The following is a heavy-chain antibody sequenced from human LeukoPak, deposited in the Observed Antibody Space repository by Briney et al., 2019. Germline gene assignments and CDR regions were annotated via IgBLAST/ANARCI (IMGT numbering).Heavy chain of an antibody. J-gene: IGHJ3*02. CDR1: GGSFSGYY. CDR3: ARIVGATDAFDI. Sequence: SDTLSLTCAVYGGSFSGYYWSWIRQPPGKGLEWIGEINHSGSTNYNPSLKSRVTISVDTSKNQFSLKLSSVTAADTAVYYCARIVGATDAFDIWGQGTMVTVSS. D-gene: IGHD1-26*01. V-gene: IGHV4-34*01. CDR2: INHSGST.